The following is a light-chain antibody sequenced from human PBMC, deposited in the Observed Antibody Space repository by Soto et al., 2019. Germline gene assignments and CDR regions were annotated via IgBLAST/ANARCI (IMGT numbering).Light chain of an antibody. V-gene: IGLV2-14*01. CDR2: EVS. Sequence: QSALTQPASVSGSPGQSITISCTGSSSDVDGYNCVSWYRQHPGKAPKLMIYEVSNRPSGVSNRFSGSKSGNTASLTISGLQAEDEADYYCTSCSSSNTPVFGTATKVTVL. CDR3: TSCSSSNTPV. J-gene: IGLJ1*01. CDR1: SSDVDGYNC.